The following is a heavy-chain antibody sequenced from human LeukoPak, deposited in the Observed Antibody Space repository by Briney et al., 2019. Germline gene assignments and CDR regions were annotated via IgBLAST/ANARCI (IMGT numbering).Heavy chain of an antibody. J-gene: IGHJ4*02. CDR2: ISSSGSTI. Sequence: GGSLRLSCAASGFTFSSYEMNWVRQAPGKGLEWVSYISSSGSTIYYADTVKGRFTISRDNAKNSLYLQMNSLRAEDTAVYYCARLTYSGSYSYYFDYWGQGTLVTVSS. D-gene: IGHD1-26*01. CDR3: ARLTYSGSYSYYFDY. V-gene: IGHV3-48*03. CDR1: GFTFSSYE.